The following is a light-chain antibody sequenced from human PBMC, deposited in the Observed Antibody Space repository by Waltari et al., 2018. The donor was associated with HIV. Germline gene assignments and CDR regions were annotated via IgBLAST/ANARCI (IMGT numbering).Light chain of an antibody. CDR2: DAS. J-gene: IGKJ2*03. Sequence: ENDFKQFPANLSLSPGETATISCRASPSVGNYLAWYQQKPGQAPRLLIYDASNRATGIPVRFSGSGSGTDFTLTISSLEAEDFAVYYCHQRTNWPPYSFGQGTKLEIK. CDR3: HQRTNWPPYS. CDR1: PSVGNY. V-gene: IGKV3-11*01.